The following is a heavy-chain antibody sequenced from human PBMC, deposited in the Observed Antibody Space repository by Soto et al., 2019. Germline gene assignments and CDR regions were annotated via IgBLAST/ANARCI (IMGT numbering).Heavy chain of an antibody. V-gene: IGHV4-30-4*01. CDR1: GGPISTVDYW. D-gene: IGHD7-27*01. CDR2: IYDGGRT. CDR3: ARGPSGDKVDS. J-gene: IGHJ4*02. Sequence: QVQLQESGPGLVKPSQTLSLTCTVSGGPISTVDYWWSWIRQSPDMGLEWIGHIYDGGRTYNNPSLERRVTMSVDTSKSQLSLTLSSVSAADTAVYYCARGPSGDKVDSWGQGTLVTVSS.